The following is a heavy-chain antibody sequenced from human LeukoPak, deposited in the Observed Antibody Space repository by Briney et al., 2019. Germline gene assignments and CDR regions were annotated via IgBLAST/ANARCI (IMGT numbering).Heavy chain of an antibody. V-gene: IGHV4-59*08. D-gene: IGHD2-8*02. CDR3: VRLNPDPILRYYFDY. CDR2: IYYSGST. Sequence: SETLSLTCTVSGGSISSYYWSWIRQPPGKGLEWIGYIYYSGSTNYNPSLKSRVTISVDTSKNQFSLKLSSVTAADTAVYYCVRLNPDPILRYYFDYWGQGTLVTVSS. J-gene: IGHJ4*02. CDR1: GGSISSYY.